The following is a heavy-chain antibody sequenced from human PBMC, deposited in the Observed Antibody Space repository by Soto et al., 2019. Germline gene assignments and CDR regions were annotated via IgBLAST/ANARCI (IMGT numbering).Heavy chain of an antibody. CDR2: IYYSGST. Sequence: QLQLQESGPGLVKPSETLSLTCTVSGGSISSSSYYWGWIRQPPGKGLEWIGSIYYSGSTYYNPSLKSRVTISVDTSKNQFSLKLSSVTAADTAVYYCARRSHSGSYPPRVAFDIWGQGTMVTVSS. CDR3: ARRSHSGSYPPRVAFDI. CDR1: GGSISSSSYY. V-gene: IGHV4-39*01. J-gene: IGHJ3*02. D-gene: IGHD1-26*01.